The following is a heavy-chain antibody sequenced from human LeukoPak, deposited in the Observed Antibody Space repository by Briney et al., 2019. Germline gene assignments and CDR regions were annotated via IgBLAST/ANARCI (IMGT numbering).Heavy chain of an antibody. CDR1: GFAFSSYA. J-gene: IGHJ4*02. CDR3: ANDYRSGSFHDF. V-gene: IGHV3-23*01. D-gene: IGHD3-10*01. CDR2: ISRRDDYT. Sequence: GGSLILSCAASGFAFSSYAMSWVRQPPGKGLEWVSVISRRDDYTYYADSVKGRFTISRDNSKNTLYLQMNTLRAEDTAVYYCANDYRSGSFHDFWGQGTLVTVSS.